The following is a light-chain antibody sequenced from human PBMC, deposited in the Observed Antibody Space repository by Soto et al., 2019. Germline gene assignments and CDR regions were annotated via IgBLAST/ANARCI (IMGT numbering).Light chain of an antibody. CDR2: DAS. Sequence: DLQMTQSPSSLSSSIGDSVTISCQASQNINIYLNWYQQKPGTAPKLLIYDASNLQTGVPSRFSASGSGTDFTLTISSLQPEDFATYYCQQSYSSPITVGQGTRLEI. CDR1: QNINIY. CDR3: QQSYSSPIT. J-gene: IGKJ5*01. V-gene: IGKV1-39*01.